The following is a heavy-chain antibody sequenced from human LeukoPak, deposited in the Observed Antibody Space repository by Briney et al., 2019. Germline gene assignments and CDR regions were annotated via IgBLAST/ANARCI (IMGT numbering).Heavy chain of an antibody. J-gene: IGHJ4*02. D-gene: IGHD3-10*01. CDR3: TTATMIRGVSDY. CDR1: GFTFSNAW. Sequence: GGSLRLSCADSGFTFSNAWMSWVRQAPGKGLEWVGRIKSKTDGAATDYAAPVKGRFTISRDDSKNTLYLQMNSLKTEDAAVYYCTTATMIRGVSDYWGQGTLVTVSS. CDR2: IKSKTDGAAT. V-gene: IGHV3-15*01.